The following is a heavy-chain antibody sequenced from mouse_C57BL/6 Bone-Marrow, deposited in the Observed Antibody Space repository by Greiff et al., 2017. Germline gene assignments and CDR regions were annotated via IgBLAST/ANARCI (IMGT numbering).Heavy chain of an antibody. J-gene: IGHJ2*01. CDR3: TRETFYYGKDY. CDR1: GYTFTDYE. D-gene: IGHD2-1*01. CDR2: IDPETGGT. V-gene: IGHV1-15*01. Sequence: QVQLKQSGAELVRPGASVTLSCKASGYTFTDYEMHWVKQTPVHGLEWIGAIDPETGGTAYNQKFKGKAILTADKSSSTAYMELRSLTSEDSAVYYCTRETFYYGKDYWGQGTTLTVSS.